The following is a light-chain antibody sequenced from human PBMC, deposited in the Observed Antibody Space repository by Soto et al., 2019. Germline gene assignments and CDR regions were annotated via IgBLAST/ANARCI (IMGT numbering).Light chain of an antibody. CDR2: GAS. V-gene: IGKV3-20*01. J-gene: IGKJ1*01. CDR3: QQYGSSWT. CDR1: QSVSSF. Sequence: IPLTQSPSTLSLSPGERATLSCRARQSVSSFLAWHQQTPGQATRLLIYGASSRATGIPDRFSGSGSGTDFTLTISRLEPEDFAVYYCQQYGSSWTFGQGTKVDIK.